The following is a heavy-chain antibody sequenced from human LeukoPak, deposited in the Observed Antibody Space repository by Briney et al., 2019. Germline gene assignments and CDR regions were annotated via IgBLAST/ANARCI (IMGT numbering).Heavy chain of an antibody. D-gene: IGHD3-10*01. V-gene: IGHV3-30*04. Sequence: GGSLRLSCAASGFTFSSYATHWVRQAPGKGLEWVAVISYDGSNKYYADSVKGRFTISRDNSKNTLYLQMNSLRAEDTAVYYCAELLWFGDPFDYWGQGTPVTVSS. CDR1: GFTFSSYA. J-gene: IGHJ4*02. CDR3: AELLWFGDPFDY. CDR2: ISYDGSNK.